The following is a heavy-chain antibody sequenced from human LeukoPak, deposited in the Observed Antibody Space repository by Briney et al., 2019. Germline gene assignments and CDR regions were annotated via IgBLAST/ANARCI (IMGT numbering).Heavy chain of an antibody. CDR1: GFTFSSYS. CDR2: ISSSSSYI. V-gene: IGHV3-21*01. Sequence: GGSPRLSCAASGFTFSSYSMNWVRQAPGKGLEWVSSISSSSSYIYYADSVKGRFTISRDNAKNSLYLQMNSLRAEDTAVYYCARGGDTAMVYNWFDPWGQGTLVTVSS. D-gene: IGHD5-18*01. CDR3: ARGGDTAMVYNWFDP. J-gene: IGHJ5*02.